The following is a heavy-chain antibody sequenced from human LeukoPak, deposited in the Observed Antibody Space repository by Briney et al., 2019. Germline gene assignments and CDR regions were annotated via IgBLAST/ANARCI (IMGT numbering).Heavy chain of an antibody. CDR2: IYSGGST. J-gene: IGHJ4*02. V-gene: IGHV3-53*04. CDR1: GFTVSSNY. D-gene: IGHD3-10*01. CDR3: ARANIWFGELSLDY. Sequence: GGSLRLSCAASGFTVSSNYMSWVRQAPGKGLEWVSVIYSGGSTYYADSVKGRFTISRHNSKNTLYLQMNSLRAEDTAVYCCARANIWFGELSLDYWGQGTLVTVSS.